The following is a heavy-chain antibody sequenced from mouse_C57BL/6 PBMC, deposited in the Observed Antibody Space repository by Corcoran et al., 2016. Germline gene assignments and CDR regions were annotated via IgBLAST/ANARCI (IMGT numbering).Heavy chain of an antibody. J-gene: IGHJ4*01. CDR2: IYPGDGDT. Sequence: QVQLQQSGAELVKPGASVKISCKASGYAFSSYWMNWVKQRPGKGLEWIGQIYPGDGDTNYNGKFKGKATLTADKSSSTAYMQLSSLTSEDSAVYFCASPSLYYGRGYYAMDYWGQGTSVTVSS. CDR1: GYAFSSYW. V-gene: IGHV1-80*01. D-gene: IGHD1-1*01. CDR3: ASPSLYYGRGYYAMDY.